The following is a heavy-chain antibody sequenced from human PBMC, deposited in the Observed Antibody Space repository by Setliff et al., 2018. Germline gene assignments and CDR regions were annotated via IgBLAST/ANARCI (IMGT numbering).Heavy chain of an antibody. CDR3: AKGTSYFSDSSGYYYDGLTPSGYMDV. J-gene: IGHJ6*03. Sequence: GASVKVSCKASGYTFTTYYMHWVRQAPGQGLEWMGIINPSGGYANYAQKFQGRVTITTDESTSTAYMELSSLRSEDTAVYYCAKGTSYFSDSSGYYYDGLTPSGYMDVWGKGTTVTVSS. V-gene: IGHV1-46*01. CDR2: INPSGGYA. CDR1: GYTFTTYY. D-gene: IGHD3-22*01.